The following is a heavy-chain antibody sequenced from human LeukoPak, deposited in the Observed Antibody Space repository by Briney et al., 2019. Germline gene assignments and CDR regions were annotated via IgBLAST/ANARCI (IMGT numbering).Heavy chain of an antibody. D-gene: IGHD3-9*01. J-gene: IGHJ4*02. CDR3: ASHALRYFDY. CDR1: GGSISSSSYY. V-gene: IGHV4-39*01. CDR2: IYYSGST. Sequence: SETLSLTCTVSGGSISSSSYYWGWIRQPPGKGLEWIGSIYYSGSTYYNPSPKSRVTISVDTSKNQFSLKLSSVTAADTAVYYCASHALRYFDYWGQGTLVTVSS.